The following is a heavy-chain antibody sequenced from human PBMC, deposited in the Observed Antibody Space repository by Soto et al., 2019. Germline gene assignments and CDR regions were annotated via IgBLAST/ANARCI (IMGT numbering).Heavy chain of an antibody. V-gene: IGHV1-69*13. CDR1: GDTFSGYP. D-gene: IGHD3-10*01. J-gene: IGHJ4*02. CDR2: IIPVFGTT. CDR3: ARDGGFGELKY. Sequence: SVKVSCKASGDTFSGYPIDWVRQAPGEGLEWMGRIIPVFGTTNDAQRFEGRVTFTADESTNTAYMELRGLLSEDTAVYYCARDGGFGELKYWGPGTLVTVSS.